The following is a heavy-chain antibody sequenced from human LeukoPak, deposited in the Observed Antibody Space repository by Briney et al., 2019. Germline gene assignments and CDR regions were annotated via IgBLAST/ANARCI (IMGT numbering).Heavy chain of an antibody. CDR3: ARRRGSGRTSRHFDY. CDR1: GGSFSGYY. CDR2: INHSGST. V-gene: IGHV4-34*01. J-gene: IGHJ4*02. Sequence: SETLSLTCAVYGGSFSGYYWSWIRQPPGKGLEWIGEINHSGSTNYNPSLKSRVTISVDTSKNQFSLKLSSVTAADTAVYYCARRRGSGRTSRHFDYWGQGTLVTVSS. D-gene: IGHD3-10*01.